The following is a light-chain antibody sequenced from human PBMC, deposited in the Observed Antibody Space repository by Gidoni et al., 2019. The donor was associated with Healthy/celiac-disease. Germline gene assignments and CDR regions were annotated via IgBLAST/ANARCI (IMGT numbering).Light chain of an antibody. J-gene: IGLJ3*02. Sequence: QSALNPPASVSGSPGQSITISCTGTSSDVGGYNYVSWYQQHPGKAPKLMIYEVSNRPSGVSNRFSGSKSGNTASLTISGLQAEDEADYYCSSYTSSSTSWVFGGGTKLTVL. V-gene: IGLV2-14*01. CDR2: EVS. CDR1: SSDVGGYNY. CDR3: SSYTSSSTSWV.